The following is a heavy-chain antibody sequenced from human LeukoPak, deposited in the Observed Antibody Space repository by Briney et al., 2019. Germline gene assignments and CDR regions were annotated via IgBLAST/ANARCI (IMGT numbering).Heavy chain of an antibody. V-gene: IGHV1-69*13. CDR3: ATWEWELLRNWFDP. CDR2: IVPIFGAA. Sequence: SVKVSCKASGGTFSSYAISWVRQAPGQGLEWMGGIVPIFGAANYSQKFQGRVTITADESTSTAYMELSSLRSEDTAVYYCATWEWELLRNWFDPWGQGTLVTVSS. J-gene: IGHJ5*02. CDR1: GGTFSSYA. D-gene: IGHD1-26*01.